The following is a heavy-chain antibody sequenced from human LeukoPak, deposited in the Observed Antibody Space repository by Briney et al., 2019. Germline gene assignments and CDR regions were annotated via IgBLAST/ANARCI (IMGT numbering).Heavy chain of an antibody. Sequence: SETLSLTCAVSDYSISSGNYWGWIRQPPGKGLEWIGSVYHSGSTHYSPSLKSRVTIAVDTSKNQFSLKLNSVTAADTAVYYCARNDSSGYFDYWGQGTLVTVSS. D-gene: IGHD3-22*01. CDR3: ARNDSSGYFDY. J-gene: IGHJ4*02. CDR1: DYSISSGNY. CDR2: VYHSGST. V-gene: IGHV4-38-2*01.